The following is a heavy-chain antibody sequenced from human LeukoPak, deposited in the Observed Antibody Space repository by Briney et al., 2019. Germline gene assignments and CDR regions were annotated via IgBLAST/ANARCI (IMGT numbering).Heavy chain of an antibody. J-gene: IGHJ4*02. CDR1: GLTLSNYG. V-gene: IGHV3-23*01. CDR3: AKRGVVIRVILVGFHKEAYYFDS. D-gene: IGHD3-22*01. CDR2: ISGSGGGT. Sequence: PGGSLRLSCAVSGLTLSNYGMSWVRHAPGEGREWVAGISGSGGGTHYADSMKGRFTISRYNPKNTLHLQMNSLRAEGTAVYFCAKRGVVIRVILVGFHKEAYYFDSWGQGALVTVSS.